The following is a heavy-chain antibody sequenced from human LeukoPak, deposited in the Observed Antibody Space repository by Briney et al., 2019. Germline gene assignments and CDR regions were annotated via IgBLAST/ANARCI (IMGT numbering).Heavy chain of an antibody. D-gene: IGHD3-10*01. V-gene: IGHV4-61*01. CDR3: ARDLYGSGSYSHRD. Sequence: PSATLSLTCTVSGGSVSSGSYYWSWIRQPPGKGLEWIGYIYYSGSTNYNPSLKSRVTISVDTSKNQFSLKLSSVTAADTAVYYCARDLYGSGSYSHRDWGQGTLVTVSS. J-gene: IGHJ4*02. CDR2: IYYSGST. CDR1: GGSVSSGSYY.